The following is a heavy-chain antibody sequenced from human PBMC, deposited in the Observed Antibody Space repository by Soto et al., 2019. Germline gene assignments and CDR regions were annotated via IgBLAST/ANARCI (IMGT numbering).Heavy chain of an antibody. CDR3: AKDMALSYYYDSSGYPGGFDP. CDR1: GFTFDDYA. D-gene: IGHD3-22*01. V-gene: IGHV3-9*01. Sequence: GGSLRLSCAASGFTFDDYAMHWVRQAPGKGLEWVSGISWNSGSIGYADSVKGRFTISRDNAKNSLHLQMNSLRAEDTALYYCAKDMALSYYYDSSGYPGGFDPWGQGTLVTVSS. CDR2: ISWNSGSI. J-gene: IGHJ5*02.